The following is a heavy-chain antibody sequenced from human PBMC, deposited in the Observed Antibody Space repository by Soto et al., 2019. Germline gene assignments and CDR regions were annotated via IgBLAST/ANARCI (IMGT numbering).Heavy chain of an antibody. CDR1: GFTFSSYS. Sequence: PGGSLRLSCAASGFTFSSYSMHWVRQAPGKGLEWVAVIWYDGSNKYYADSVKGRFTISRDNSKNTLYLQMNSLRAEDTAVYYCARDGQVLPATINIDYWGQGTLVTVSS. V-gene: IGHV3-33*01. CDR2: IWYDGSNK. D-gene: IGHD2-2*02. CDR3: ARDGQVLPATINIDY. J-gene: IGHJ4*02.